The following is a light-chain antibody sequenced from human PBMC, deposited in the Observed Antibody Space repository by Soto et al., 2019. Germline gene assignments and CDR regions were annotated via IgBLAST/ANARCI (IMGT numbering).Light chain of an antibody. CDR2: YVS. CDR1: SSDVV. J-gene: IGLJ3*02. CDR3: CSSAGGFTWV. Sequence: QSVLTQPRSVSGSPGQSVTISCTGTSSDVVSWYQQHPGKAPKLIIYYVSQRPSGVPDRFSGSKSGNTASLTISGLQAEDEADYCCCSSAGGFTWVFGGGTKLTVL. V-gene: IGLV2-11*01.